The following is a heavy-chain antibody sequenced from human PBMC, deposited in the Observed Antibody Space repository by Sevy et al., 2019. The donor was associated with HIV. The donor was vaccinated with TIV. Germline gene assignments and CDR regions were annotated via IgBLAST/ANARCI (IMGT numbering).Heavy chain of an antibody. Sequence: ASVKVSCKASVGTFSSYAISWVRQAPGQGLEWMGGIIPIFGTANYAQKFQGRVTITPDESTRTAYMELSSLRSEDTAVYYCARLGLLKYFDYWGQGTLVTVSS. V-gene: IGHV1-69*13. J-gene: IGHJ4*02. CDR2: IIPIFGTA. CDR3: ARLGLLKYFDY. CDR1: VGTFSSYA. D-gene: IGHD3-9*01.